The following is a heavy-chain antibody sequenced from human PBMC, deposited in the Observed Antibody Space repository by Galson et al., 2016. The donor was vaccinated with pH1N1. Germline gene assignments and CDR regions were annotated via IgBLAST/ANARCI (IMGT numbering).Heavy chain of an antibody. CDR3: ARAIGSRSAY. Sequence: SLRLSCAASGFTFSSYWMHWVRQVPGKGLEWVANIKEDGSETYYVDSVRGRFTISRDNAKNSLYLQMNSLGDEDTALYYCARAIGSRSAYWGQGTLVTVSS. V-gene: IGHV3-7*01. J-gene: IGHJ4*02. CDR1: GFTFSSYW. CDR2: IKEDGSET. D-gene: IGHD3-16*02.